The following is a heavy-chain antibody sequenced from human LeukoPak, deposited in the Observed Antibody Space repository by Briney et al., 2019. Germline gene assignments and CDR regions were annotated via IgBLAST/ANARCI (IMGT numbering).Heavy chain of an antibody. CDR3: AKAAVTTFLYYYYYMDV. CDR1: GFTFSSYG. D-gene: IGHD4-11*01. J-gene: IGHJ6*03. Sequence: PGGSLRLSCAASGFTFSSYGMHWVRQAPGKGLEWVAFIRYDGSNKYYADSVKGGFTISRDNSKNTLYLQMNSLRAEDTAVYYCAKAAVTTFLYYYYYMDVWGKGTTVTVSS. CDR2: IRYDGSNK. V-gene: IGHV3-30*02.